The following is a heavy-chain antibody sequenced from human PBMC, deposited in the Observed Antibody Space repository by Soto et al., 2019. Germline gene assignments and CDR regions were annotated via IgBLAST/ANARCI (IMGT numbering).Heavy chain of an antibody. D-gene: IGHD3-10*01. V-gene: IGHV1-18*01. Sequence: ASMKVSCKASGYTLTRHGISRVRQAPGQRLERMGWISAYNGNTNYAQKLQGRVTMTTDTSTSTAYMELRSLRSDDTAVYYCARDHYYGSERFDPWGQGTLVTVSS. J-gene: IGHJ5*02. CDR3: ARDHYYGSERFDP. CDR2: ISAYNGNT. CDR1: GYTLTRHG.